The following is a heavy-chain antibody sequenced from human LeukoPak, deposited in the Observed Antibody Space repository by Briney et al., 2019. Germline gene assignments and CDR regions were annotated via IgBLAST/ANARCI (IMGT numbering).Heavy chain of an antibody. D-gene: IGHD3-22*01. CDR3: ARDRKGVTYYYDSDDAFDI. Sequence: QAGGSLRLSCAASGFTFSSYAMHWVRQAPGKGLEWVAIISYDGSNKYYADSVKGRFTISRDNSKNTLYLQMNSLRAEDTAVYYCARDRKGVTYYYDSDDAFDIWGQGTMVTVSS. J-gene: IGHJ3*02. CDR1: GFTFSSYA. V-gene: IGHV3-30-3*01. CDR2: ISYDGSNK.